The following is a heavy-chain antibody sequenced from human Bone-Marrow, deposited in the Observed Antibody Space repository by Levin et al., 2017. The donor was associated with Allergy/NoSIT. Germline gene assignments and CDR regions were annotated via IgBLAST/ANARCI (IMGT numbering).Heavy chain of an antibody. V-gene: IGHV4-39*01. D-gene: IGHD6-19*01. J-gene: IGHJ4*02. CDR1: GGSISSRGHH. Sequence: KASETLSLTCTVSGGSISSRGHHWGWIRQPPGKGLEWIGSIYFSGRTFYNPSLESRLTISVDTSKNQFSLKLTSVTAADTAVFYCVAGSGYQDFWGQGILITVSS. CDR2: IYFSGRT. CDR3: VAGSGYQDF.